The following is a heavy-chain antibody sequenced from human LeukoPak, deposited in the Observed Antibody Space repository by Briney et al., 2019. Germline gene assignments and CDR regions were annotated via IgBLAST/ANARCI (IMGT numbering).Heavy chain of an antibody. CDR3: ARNAAGDY. D-gene: IGHD6-13*01. CDR2: IYGSGSPI. V-gene: IGHV3-48*03. J-gene: IGHJ4*02. CDR1: GFTFSNYE. Sequence: GGSLRLSCVASGFTFSNYEMNWVRQAPGKGLEWVSYIYGSGSPIYYADFVKGRFTISRDNAKNSLYLQMNSLRPEDTAVYYCARNAAGDYWGQGTLVTVSS.